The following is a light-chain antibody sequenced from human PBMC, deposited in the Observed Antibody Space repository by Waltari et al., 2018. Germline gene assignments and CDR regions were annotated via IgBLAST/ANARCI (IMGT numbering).Light chain of an antibody. V-gene: IGKV1-39*01. J-gene: IGKJ1*01. CDR3: QQYKNLPWT. CDR2: NTN. Sequence: DIQMTQSPSSLSASVGDRVTITCRASQGIISYLNWYQQKPGKAPKLLICNTNRLESWFPSRFSGSGSGTEFTLIIISLQPEDFATYYCQQYKNLPWTFGQGTKLEIK. CDR1: QGIISY.